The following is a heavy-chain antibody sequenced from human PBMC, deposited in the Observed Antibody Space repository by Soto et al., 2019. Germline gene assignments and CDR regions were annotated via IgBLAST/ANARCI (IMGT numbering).Heavy chain of an antibody. D-gene: IGHD3-10*01. CDR1: GYSFTSYW. Sequence: GESLKISCQGSGYSFTSYWISWVRQMPGKGLEWMGRIDPSDSYTNYSPSFQGHVTISADKSISTAYLQWSSLKASDTAMYYCARSRYMVRGVLYGMDVWGQGTTVTVSS. CDR2: IDPSDSYT. CDR3: ARSRYMVRGVLYGMDV. V-gene: IGHV5-10-1*01. J-gene: IGHJ6*02.